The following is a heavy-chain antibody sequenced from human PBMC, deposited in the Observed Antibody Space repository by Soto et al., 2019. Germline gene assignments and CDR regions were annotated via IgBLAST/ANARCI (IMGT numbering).Heavy chain of an antibody. Sequence: QVQLEQSGTEVKKPGATVKVSCKAIGYTSTDYGITWVRQAPGQGLEWLGWISVYNGNTNYAQKVLGRLTMTTDASTTTVYMELRNLRSDDTAVYYCASNYWTYQTAFDPWGQGTLLTVSS. CDR3: ASNYWTYQTAFDP. D-gene: IGHD3-3*01. V-gene: IGHV1-18*01. CDR1: GYTSTDYG. CDR2: ISVYNGNT. J-gene: IGHJ5*02.